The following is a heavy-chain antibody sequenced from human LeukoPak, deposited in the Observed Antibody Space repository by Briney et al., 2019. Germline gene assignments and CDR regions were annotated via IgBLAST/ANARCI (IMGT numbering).Heavy chain of an antibody. V-gene: IGHV4-59*01. Sequence: SETLSLTCTVSGGSISSYYWSWIRQPPGKGLEWIGYIYYSGSTNYNPSLKSRVTISVDTSKNQFSLKLSSVTAADTAVYYCARDSEHDAFDIWGQGTMVTVSS. J-gene: IGHJ3*02. CDR3: ARDSEHDAFDI. CDR1: GGSISSYY. D-gene: IGHD1/OR15-1a*01. CDR2: IYYSGST.